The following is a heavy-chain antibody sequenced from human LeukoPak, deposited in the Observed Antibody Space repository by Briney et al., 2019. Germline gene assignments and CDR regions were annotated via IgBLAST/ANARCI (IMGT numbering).Heavy chain of an antibody. CDR2: IYYSGST. CDR1: GGSISSYY. D-gene: IGHD3-10*01. Sequence: SETLSLTCTVSGGSISSYYWSWIRQPPGKGLEWIGYIYYSGSTNYNPSLKSRVTISVDTSKNQFSLKLSSVTAADTAVYYCARQPATSFGEEEQVNWFDPWGQGTLDTVSS. V-gene: IGHV4-59*08. J-gene: IGHJ5*02. CDR3: ARQPATSFGEEEQVNWFDP.